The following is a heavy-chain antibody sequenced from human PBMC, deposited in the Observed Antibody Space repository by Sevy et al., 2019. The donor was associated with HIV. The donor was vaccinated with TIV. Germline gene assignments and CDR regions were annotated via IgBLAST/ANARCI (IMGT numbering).Heavy chain of an antibody. CDR3: AKDLAGPGRRYFDY. V-gene: IGHV3-30*02. Sequence: GGSLRLSCTASGFTFRNFGMHWVRQVPGKGLEWVTFIRYDGSDKYYAASVKGRFTISRDDSKNTLYLQMDSLRAEDTAIDYCAKDLAGPGRRYFDYWGQGTLVTVSS. D-gene: IGHD6-13*01. CDR2: IRYDGSDK. J-gene: IGHJ4*02. CDR1: GFTFRNFG.